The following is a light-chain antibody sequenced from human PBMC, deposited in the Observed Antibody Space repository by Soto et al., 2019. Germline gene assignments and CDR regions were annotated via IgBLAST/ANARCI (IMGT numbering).Light chain of an antibody. Sequence: QLVLTQPPSVSGAPGQRVTISCTGSSSNIGGGYDVHWYQQVPGKAPKLLIYSNTHRPSGVPDRFSGSKSGTSASLAITGLLAEDEADYYCQSYDSSLSAVVFGGGTKLTVL. CDR1: SSNIGGGYD. V-gene: IGLV1-40*01. J-gene: IGLJ2*01. CDR2: SNT. CDR3: QSYDSSLSAVV.